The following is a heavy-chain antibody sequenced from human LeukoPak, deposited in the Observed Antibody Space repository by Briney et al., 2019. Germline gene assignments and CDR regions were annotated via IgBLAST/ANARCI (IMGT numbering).Heavy chain of an antibody. J-gene: IGHJ4*02. V-gene: IGHV3-15*01. CDR1: GFTFTNAW. D-gene: IGHD4-17*01. CDR3: ATEYYGAYNY. Sequence: PGGSLRLSCAASGFTFTNAWMSWVRQAPGKGLEWVGHIKSKTDGGTTDYVAPVKGRFTISRDDSKDMLYPQMNSLKTEDMAVYYCATEYYGAYNYWGQGTLVTVSS. CDR2: IKSKTDGGTT.